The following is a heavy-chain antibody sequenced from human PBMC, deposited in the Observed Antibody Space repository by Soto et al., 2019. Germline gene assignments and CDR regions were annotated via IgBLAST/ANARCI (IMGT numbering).Heavy chain of an antibody. CDR1: GYTFTNYG. V-gene: IGHV1-18*01. Sequence: ASVKVSCKTSGYTFTNYGINWVRQAPGQGLEWMGWISAYNGNTNYAQKFQGRVTMTTDTSTSTAYMELRSLRSDDTAVYYCAKGLAFYYDSTGYYSTVPFDYWGQGTLVTVSS. D-gene: IGHD3-22*01. J-gene: IGHJ4*02. CDR3: AKGLAFYYDSTGYYSTVPFDY. CDR2: ISAYNGNT.